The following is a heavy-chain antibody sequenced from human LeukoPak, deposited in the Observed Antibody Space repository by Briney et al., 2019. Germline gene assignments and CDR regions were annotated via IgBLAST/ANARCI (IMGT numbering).Heavy chain of an antibody. CDR1: GVSLSSDKYY. J-gene: IGHJ3*01. CDR3: ATPYCGAISCLDVFDV. D-gene: IGHD2-21*01. V-gene: IGHV4-31*03. CDR2: LYYSGST. Sequence: SHPLSLTCTVSGVSLSSDKYYWTWIRQRPGKGLEWIEHLYYSGSTSINPSLKSRVSMSMDTSKSQFSLKLTSVTAADTAVYYCATPYCGAISCLDVFDVWGQGTVVTVSS.